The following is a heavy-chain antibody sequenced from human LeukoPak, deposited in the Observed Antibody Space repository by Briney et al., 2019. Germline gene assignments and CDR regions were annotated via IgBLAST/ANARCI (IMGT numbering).Heavy chain of an antibody. CDR3: ARGFGYGDPYGFDY. J-gene: IGHJ4*02. CDR2: IWYDGSNK. Sequence: GGSLRLSCAASGFTFSSYGMHWFRQAPGKGLEWVAVIWYDGSNKYYADSVKGRFTISRDNSKNTLYLQMNSLRAEDTAVYYCARGFGYGDPYGFDYWGQGTLVTVSS. CDR1: GFTFSSYG. D-gene: IGHD4-17*01. V-gene: IGHV3-33*01.